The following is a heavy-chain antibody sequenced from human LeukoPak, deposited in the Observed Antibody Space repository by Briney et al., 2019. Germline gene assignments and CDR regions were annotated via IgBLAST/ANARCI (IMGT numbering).Heavy chain of an antibody. V-gene: IGHV3-21*01. CDR3: ARDGPSGSYFDY. CDR2: ISSSSSYI. Sequence: TGGSLRLSCAASGFTFSTYTMYWVRHPPGKGLEWVSSISSSSSYIYYADSVKGRFTISRDNAKNSLYLQMNSLRAEDTAVYYCARDGPSGSYFDYWGQGTLVTVSS. CDR1: GFTFSTYT. D-gene: IGHD1-26*01. J-gene: IGHJ4*02.